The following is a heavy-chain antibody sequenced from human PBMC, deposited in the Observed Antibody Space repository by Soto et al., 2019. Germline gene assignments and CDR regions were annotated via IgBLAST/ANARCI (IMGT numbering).Heavy chain of an antibody. J-gene: IGHJ6*02. V-gene: IGHV5-51*01. CDR2: IYPGDSDT. Sequence: GESLKISCKGSGYSFASYWSGWVRQMPGKGLEWMGIIYPGDSDTRYSPSFQGQVTISDDKSISTAYLQWSSLKASDTAMYYCARGLGSLAGGALEPKGGNMDVGGQGTTVTVSS. D-gene: IGHD3-16*01. CDR1: GYSFASYW. CDR3: ARGLGSLAGGALEPKGGNMDV.